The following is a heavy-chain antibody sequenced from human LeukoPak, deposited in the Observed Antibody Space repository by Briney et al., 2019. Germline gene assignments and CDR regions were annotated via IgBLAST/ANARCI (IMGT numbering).Heavy chain of an antibody. V-gene: IGHV3-74*01. CDR3: ARAARYYGSSGAHAFDI. CDR1: GFTXSSYX. J-gene: IGHJ3*02. D-gene: IGHD3-22*01. Sequence: GGSLRLSCAASGFTXSSYXXHWVXQXXXXXXXXXXXXXXDGSSTSYADSVKGRFTISRDNAKNTLYLQMNSLRAEDTAVYYCARAARYYGSSGAHAFDIWGQGTMVTVS. CDR2: XXXDGSST.